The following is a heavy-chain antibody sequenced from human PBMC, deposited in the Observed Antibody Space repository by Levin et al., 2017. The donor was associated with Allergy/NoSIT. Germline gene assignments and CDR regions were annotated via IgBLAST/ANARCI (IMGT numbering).Heavy chain of an antibody. D-gene: IGHD3-16*02. CDR1: GGSISSSTYY. V-gene: IGHV4-39*01. Sequence: SETLSLTCTVSGGSISSSTYYWGWIRQPPGTGLEWIGSIYYDGATYYSPSLRSRLTVSVDTSNNQFSLRLRSVTAADTAMYYCASRTYRAWGRGILVTVSS. CDR3: ASRTYRA. CDR2: IYYDGAT. J-gene: IGHJ5*02.